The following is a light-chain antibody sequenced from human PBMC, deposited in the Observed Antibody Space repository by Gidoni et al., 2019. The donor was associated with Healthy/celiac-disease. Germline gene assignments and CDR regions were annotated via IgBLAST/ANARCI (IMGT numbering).Light chain of an antibody. CDR2: TIS. V-gene: IGKV2-40*01. CDR1: QSLLDSDEGNTY. CDR3: MRRIAFPHT. Sequence: DTVMTQTPLSLLVTPGEPASISFRSSQSLLDSDEGNTYLGWYLQKPGHPPQLLIYTISCRTPRFPDRLSGSGSGNDFTLKISRVEAEDVGVYYFMRRIAFPHTFGQGTKLEIK. J-gene: IGKJ2*01.